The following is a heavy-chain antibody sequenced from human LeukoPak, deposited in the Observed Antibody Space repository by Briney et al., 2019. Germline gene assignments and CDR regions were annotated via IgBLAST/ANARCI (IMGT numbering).Heavy chain of an antibody. V-gene: IGHV4-30-2*01. CDR3: ARVANVVVPAALDY. Sequence: SETLSLTCTVSGGSISSGGYSWSWIRQPPGEGLEWIGYIYHSGSTYYNPSLKSRVTISVDRSKNQFSLKLSSVTAADTAVYYCARVANVVVPAALDYRGQGTLVTVSS. D-gene: IGHD2-2*01. CDR1: GGSISSGGYS. J-gene: IGHJ4*02. CDR2: IYHSGST.